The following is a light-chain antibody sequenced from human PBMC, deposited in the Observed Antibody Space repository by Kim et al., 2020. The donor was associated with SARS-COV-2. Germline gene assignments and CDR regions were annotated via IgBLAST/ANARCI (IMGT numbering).Light chain of an antibody. Sequence: GNPRTVSCPRSSGGVANNYVQWYELRPGTSPTTVILEDKRRPTGVSTRCSGSIDSSANSALLTISGLRPDDEADYFCQSYVGNTRVCGGGTQLTVL. CDR2: EDK. J-gene: IGLJ3*02. CDR3: QSYVGNTRV. V-gene: IGLV6-57*01. CDR1: SGGVANNY.